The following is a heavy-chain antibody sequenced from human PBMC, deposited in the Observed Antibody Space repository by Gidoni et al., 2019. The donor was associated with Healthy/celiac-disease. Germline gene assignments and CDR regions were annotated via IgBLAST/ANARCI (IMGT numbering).Heavy chain of an antibody. V-gene: IGHV3-21*01. J-gene: IGHJ4*02. Sequence: EVQLVESGGGLVKPGGSLRLSCAASGFTFSSYSMNWVRQAPGKGLEWVSSISSSSSYIYYADSVKGRFTISRDNAKNSLYLQMNSLRAEDTAVYYCASFPSPRHYYDSSGHNWGQGTLVTVSS. CDR1: GFTFSSYS. D-gene: IGHD3-22*01. CDR3: ASFPSPRHYYDSSGHN. CDR2: ISSSSSYI.